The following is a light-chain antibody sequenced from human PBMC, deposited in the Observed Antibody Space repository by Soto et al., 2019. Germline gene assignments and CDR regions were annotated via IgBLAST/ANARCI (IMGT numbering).Light chain of an antibody. CDR1: QRVSSSY. J-gene: IGKJ2*01. CDR2: GAS. V-gene: IGKV3-20*01. CDR3: QHYDNSPTDT. Sequence: EIVLTQSPGTLSLSPGERATLSCRASQRVSSSYIAWYQQRPGQAPRLLIYGASSRATGIPHRFSGGGSGTDFTLTISGLEPEDFAVYYCQHYDNSPTDTFGQGTKLEIK.